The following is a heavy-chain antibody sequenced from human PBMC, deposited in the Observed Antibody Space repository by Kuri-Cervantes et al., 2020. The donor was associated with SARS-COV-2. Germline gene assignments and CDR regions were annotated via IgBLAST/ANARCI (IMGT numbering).Heavy chain of an antibody. J-gene: IGHJ2*01. V-gene: IGHV4-59*01. D-gene: IGHD3-9*01. CDR3: ARGYYDTLTASHWYFVL. CDR1: GDSISSYY. CDR2: IYYSGST. Sequence: GSLRLSCTVSGDSISSYYWSWIRQPPGKGLEWIGYIYYSGSTTYNPSLKSRVTISLNTSKNQFSLKLSSVTAADTAVYYCARGYYDTLTASHWYFVLWGRCTLVTVSS.